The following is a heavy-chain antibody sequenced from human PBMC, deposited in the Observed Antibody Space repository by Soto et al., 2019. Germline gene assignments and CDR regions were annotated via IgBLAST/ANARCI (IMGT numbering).Heavy chain of an antibody. CDR2: IYYSGST. CDR3: ASRYYYDSSGYYAPFDY. J-gene: IGHJ4*02. D-gene: IGHD3-22*01. CDR1: GGSISSYY. Sequence: PSETLSLTCTVSGGSISSYYWSWIRQPPGKGLEWIGYIYYSGSTNYNPSLKSRVTISVDTSKNQFSLKLSSVTAADTAVYYCASRYYYDSSGYYAPFDYRGQGTLVTVSS. V-gene: IGHV4-59*01.